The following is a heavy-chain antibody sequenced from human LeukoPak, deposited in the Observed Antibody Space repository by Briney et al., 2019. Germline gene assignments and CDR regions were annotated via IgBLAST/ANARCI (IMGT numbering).Heavy chain of an antibody. V-gene: IGHV1-2*02. D-gene: IGHD6-13*01. J-gene: IGHJ5*02. CDR1: GYTFTGYY. CDR2: IDTNSGGT. CDR3: ATPSSSSWYGFDP. Sequence: ASVKVSCKTSGYTFTGYYIHWVRQAPGQGLEWMGWIDTNSGGTNYAQKFQGRVTMTRDTSISTAYMELSRLTSADTAVYRCATPSSSSWYGFDPWGQGTLVTVSS.